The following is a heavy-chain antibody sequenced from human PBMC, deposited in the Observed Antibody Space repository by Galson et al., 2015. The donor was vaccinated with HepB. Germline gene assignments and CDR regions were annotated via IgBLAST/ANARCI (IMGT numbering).Heavy chain of an antibody. J-gene: IGHJ4*02. CDR2: ISYDGSNK. CDR1: GFTFSSYV. V-gene: IGHV3-30-3*01. D-gene: IGHD3-10*01. CDR3: ASNGAERVVRGVIWSLHFDY. Sequence: SLRLSCAASGFTFSSYVMHWVRQAPGKGLEWVAVISYDGSNKYYADSVKGRFTISRDNSKNTLYLQMNSLRAEDTAVYYCASNGAERVVRGVIWSLHFDYWGQGTLVTVSS.